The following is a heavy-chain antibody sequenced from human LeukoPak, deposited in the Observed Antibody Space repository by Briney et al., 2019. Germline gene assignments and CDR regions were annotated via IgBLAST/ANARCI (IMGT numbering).Heavy chain of an antibody. Sequence: PGGSLRLSCAASGFTVSSFYMNWVRQAPGKGLEWVSVISDISCGGSTNYAGSVKGRFTISRHNSYNTLYLEMNSLRAEDTAVYYCAKDLHWYGMDVWGQGTTVTVSS. CDR2: ISDISCGGST. CDR1: GFTVSSFY. J-gene: IGHJ6*02. CDR3: AKDLHWYGMDV. V-gene: IGHV3-53*04. D-gene: IGHD1-1*01.